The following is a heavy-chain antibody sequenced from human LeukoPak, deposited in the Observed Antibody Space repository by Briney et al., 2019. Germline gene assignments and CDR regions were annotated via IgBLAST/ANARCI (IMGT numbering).Heavy chain of an antibody. J-gene: IGHJ4*02. Sequence: PGGSLRLSCAASGFTFSSYAMSWVRQAPGKGLEWVSGISSSGDHTYYADSVKGRFTISRDNSKNTLYVQMNSLRAEDTAVYYCAKGGQYSSSSGFGYWGQGTLVTVSS. CDR1: GFTFSSYA. D-gene: IGHD6-6*01. V-gene: IGHV3-23*01. CDR3: AKGGQYSSSSGFGY. CDR2: ISSSGDHT.